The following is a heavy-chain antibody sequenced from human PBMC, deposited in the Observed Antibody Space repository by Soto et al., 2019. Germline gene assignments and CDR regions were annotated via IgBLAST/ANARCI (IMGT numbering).Heavy chain of an antibody. J-gene: IGHJ4*02. CDR3: VNSYAARGWYEGSDY. CDR1: GFTFSLYG. V-gene: IGHV3-33*03. D-gene: IGHD6-19*01. CDR2: IWNDGSEK. Sequence: GGSLRLSCAASGFTFSLYGMHWVRQAPGKGLEWVAVIWNDGSEKNYADSVKGRFTLSGDSSKNTLYLQMNSLRVEDTAVYYCVNSYAARGWYEGSDYWGRGTVVTVSS.